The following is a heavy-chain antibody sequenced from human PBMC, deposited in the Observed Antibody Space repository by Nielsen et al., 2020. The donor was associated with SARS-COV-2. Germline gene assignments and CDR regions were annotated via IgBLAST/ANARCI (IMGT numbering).Heavy chain of an antibody. Sequence: GESLKISSAASGFTFSSYWMHWVRQAPGKGLVWVSRINSDGSSTSYADSVKGRFTISRDNAKNTLYLQMNSLRAEDTAVYYCARDPGGMDVWGQGTTVTVSS. D-gene: IGHD1-26*01. V-gene: IGHV3-74*01. CDR3: ARDPGGMDV. CDR1: GFTFSSYW. J-gene: IGHJ6*02. CDR2: INSDGSST.